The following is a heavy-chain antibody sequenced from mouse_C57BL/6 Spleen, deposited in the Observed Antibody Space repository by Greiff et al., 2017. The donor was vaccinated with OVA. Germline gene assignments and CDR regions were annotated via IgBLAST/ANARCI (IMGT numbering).Heavy chain of an antibody. Sequence: QVQLQQSGPELVKPGASVKISCKASGYAFSSSWMNWVKQRPGKGLEWIGRIYPGDGDPTYNGKFKGKATLTASKSSSTACMQLSSLTSEDAEVYFCAREDGNYYYAMDYWGQGTSVTVSS. CDR1: GYAFSSSW. J-gene: IGHJ4*01. CDR3: AREDGNYYYAMDY. V-gene: IGHV1-82*01. CDR2: IYPGDGDP. D-gene: IGHD2-1*01.